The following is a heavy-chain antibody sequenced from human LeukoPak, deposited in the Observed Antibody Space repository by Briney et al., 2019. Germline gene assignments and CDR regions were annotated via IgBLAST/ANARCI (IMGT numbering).Heavy chain of an antibody. V-gene: IGHV3-21*04. CDR3: AKPQGDYYDSSGYGDAFDI. Sequence: GGSLRLSCAASGFTFSSYSMNWVRQAPGKGLEWVSSISSSSSYIYYADSVKGRFTISRDNSKNTLYLQMNSLRAEDTAVYYCAKPQGDYYDSSGYGDAFDIWGQGTMVTVSS. CDR1: GFTFSSYS. J-gene: IGHJ3*02. D-gene: IGHD3-22*01. CDR2: ISSSSSYI.